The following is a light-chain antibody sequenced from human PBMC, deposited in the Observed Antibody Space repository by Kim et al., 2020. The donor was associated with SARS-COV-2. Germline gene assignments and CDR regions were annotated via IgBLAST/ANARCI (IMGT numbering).Light chain of an antibody. J-gene: IGLJ2*01. CDR1: KLGNKY. CDR3: QAWDSSTVV. Sequence: VSPGQTASITCSGDKLGNKYASWYQQKPGQSPVLVIYQDNKRPSGIPERFSGSNSGNTATLTISGTQAMDEADYDCQAWDSSTVVFGGGTQLTVL. V-gene: IGLV3-1*01. CDR2: QDN.